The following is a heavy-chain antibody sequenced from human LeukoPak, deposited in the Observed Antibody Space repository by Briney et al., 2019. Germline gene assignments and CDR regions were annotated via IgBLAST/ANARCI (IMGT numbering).Heavy chain of an antibody. D-gene: IGHD6-13*01. J-gene: IGHJ5*02. V-gene: IGHV4-39*01. CDR1: GGSISSSSYY. CDR2: INHSGST. Sequence: SETLSLTCTVSGGSISSSSYYWGWIRQPPGKGLEWIGEINHSGSTNYNPSLKSRVTISVDTSKNQFSLKLSSVTAADTAVYYCARQYVAAAGTDWFDPWGQGTLVTVSS. CDR3: ARQYVAAAGTDWFDP.